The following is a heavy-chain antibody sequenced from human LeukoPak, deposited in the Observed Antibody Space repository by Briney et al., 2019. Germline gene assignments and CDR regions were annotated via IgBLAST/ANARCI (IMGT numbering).Heavy chain of an antibody. J-gene: IGHJ6*02. CDR2: ISYDGTNK. CDR3: ARAQGVDTAMEDGMDV. D-gene: IGHD5-18*01. V-gene: IGHV3-30*03. CDR1: GFIFSSYD. Sequence: PGRSLRLSCAASGFIFSSYDMHWVRQAPGKGLEWVAVISYDGTNKYYADPVKGRFTISRDNSKNTLYLQMGSLKTEDTAVYYCARAQGVDTAMEDGMDVWGQGTTVTVSS.